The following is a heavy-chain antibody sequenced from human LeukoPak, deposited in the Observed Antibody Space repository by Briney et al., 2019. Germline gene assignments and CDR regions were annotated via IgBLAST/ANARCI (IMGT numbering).Heavy chain of an antibody. D-gene: IGHD5-24*01. J-gene: IGHJ5*02. CDR1: GYTFTSYY. Sequence: ASVKVSCKASGYTFTSYYMHWVRQAPGQGLEWMGWINPNSGGTNYAQKFQGRVTMTRDTSISTAYMELSRLRSDDTAVYYCARAELATVNWFDPWGQGTLVTVSS. V-gene: IGHV1-2*02. CDR2: INPNSGGT. CDR3: ARAELATVNWFDP.